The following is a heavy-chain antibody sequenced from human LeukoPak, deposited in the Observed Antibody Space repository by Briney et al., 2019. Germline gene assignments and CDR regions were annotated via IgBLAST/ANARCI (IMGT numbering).Heavy chain of an antibody. V-gene: IGHV4-39*07. D-gene: IGHD4-17*01. Sequence: SETLSLTCTVSGGSISSSSYYWGWIRQPPGKGLEWIGSIYYSGSTYYNPSLKSRVTISVDTSKNQFSLKLSSVTAADTAVYYCARDLKYRDGDYVNEFDYWGQGTLVTVSS. J-gene: IGHJ4*02. CDR1: GGSISSSSYY. CDR2: IYYSGST. CDR3: ARDLKYRDGDYVNEFDY.